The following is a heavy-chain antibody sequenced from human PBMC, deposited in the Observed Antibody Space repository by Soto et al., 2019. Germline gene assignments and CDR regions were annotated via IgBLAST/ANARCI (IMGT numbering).Heavy chain of an antibody. J-gene: IGHJ6*02. CDR1: GGTFSSYA. D-gene: IGHD3-22*01. V-gene: IGHV1-69*13. CDR3: SGDARRYFYYSSGRPPGGGYYYYYGMDV. Sequence: SVKVSCKASGGTFSSYAISWVRQAPGQGLEWMGGIIPIFGTANYAQKFQGRVTITADESTSTAYMELSSLRSEDTAVYYCSGDARRYFYYSSGRPPGGGYYYYYGMDVWGQGTTVTVSS. CDR2: IIPIFGTA.